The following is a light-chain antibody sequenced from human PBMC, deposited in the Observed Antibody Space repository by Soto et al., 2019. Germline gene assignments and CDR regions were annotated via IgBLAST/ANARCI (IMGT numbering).Light chain of an antibody. CDR3: QQYNNWPPWT. CDR2: GVS. V-gene: IGKV3-15*01. Sequence: EIVMTQSPATLSVSPGERATLSCRASQSVSSNLAWYQQKPGQAPRLLIYGVSTRATGIPARFSGSGSGTEFTLTISSLQSADFAVYYCQQYNNWPPWTFGQGTKADIK. CDR1: QSVSSN. J-gene: IGKJ1*01.